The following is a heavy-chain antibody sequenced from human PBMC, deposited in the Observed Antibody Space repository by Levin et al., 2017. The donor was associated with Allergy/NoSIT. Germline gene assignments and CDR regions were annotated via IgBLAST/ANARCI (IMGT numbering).Heavy chain of an antibody. CDR1: GFTFSSYG. J-gene: IGHJ4*02. CDR2: ISYDGSNK. D-gene: IGHD2-2*01. V-gene: IGHV3-30*18. CDR3: AKQRRRWSSTSYYYFDY. Sequence: GESLKISCAASGFTFSSYGMHWVRQAPGKGLEWVAVISYDGSNKYYADSVKGRFTISRDNSKNTLYLQMNSLRAEDTAVYYCAKQRRRWSSTSYYYFDYWGQGTLVTVSS.